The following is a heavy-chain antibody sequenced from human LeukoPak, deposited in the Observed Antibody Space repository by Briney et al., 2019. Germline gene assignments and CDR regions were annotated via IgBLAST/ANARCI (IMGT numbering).Heavy chain of an antibody. CDR3: ARDLPDGATDY. V-gene: IGHV3-30-3*01. Sequence: GGSLRLSYAASGFTFSSYAMHWVRQAPGKGLEWVAVISYDGSNKHYADSVKGRFTISRDNSKNTLYLQMNSLRAEDTAVYYCARDLPDGATDYWGQGTLVTVSS. D-gene: IGHD1-26*01. CDR2: ISYDGSNK. J-gene: IGHJ4*02. CDR1: GFTFSSYA.